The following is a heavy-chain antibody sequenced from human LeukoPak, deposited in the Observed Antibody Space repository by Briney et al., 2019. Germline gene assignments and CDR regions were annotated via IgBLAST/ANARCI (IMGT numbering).Heavy chain of an antibody. V-gene: IGHV1-2*02. CDR3: VREGDFDPYGMDV. Sequence: GASVKVSCKASGYTFTGYYMHWVRQAPGQGLEWMGWINPNSGGTNYAQKFQGRVTMTRDTSISTAYMELSRLRSDDTAVYYCVREGDFDPYGMDVWGQGTTVTVSS. D-gene: IGHD3-9*01. CDR1: GYTFTGYY. CDR2: INPNSGGT. J-gene: IGHJ6*02.